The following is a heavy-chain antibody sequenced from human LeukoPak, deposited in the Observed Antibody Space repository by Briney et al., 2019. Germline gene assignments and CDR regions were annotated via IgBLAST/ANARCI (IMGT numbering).Heavy chain of an antibody. V-gene: IGHV3-7*01. CDR2: IKQDGSEE. Sequence: GGSLRLSCAASGFTFRNYWMSWVRQAPGKGLEWVANIKQDGSEEHYVDSVKGRFTISRDNAKNSLYLQMNSLRAEDTAVYYCARDPRSWSGMKGEDWFDPWGQGTLVTVSS. CDR3: ARDPRSWSGMKGEDWFDP. CDR1: GFTFRNYW. J-gene: IGHJ5*02. D-gene: IGHD3-3*01.